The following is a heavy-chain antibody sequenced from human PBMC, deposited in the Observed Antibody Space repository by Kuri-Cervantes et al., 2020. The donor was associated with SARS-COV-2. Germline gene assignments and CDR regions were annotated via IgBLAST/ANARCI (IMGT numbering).Heavy chain of an antibody. D-gene: IGHD5-12*01. V-gene: IGHV4-39*07. CDR3: ARGRYSGYDYDSWYFDY. CDR2: IYYSGST. CDR1: GGSISSSSYY. Sequence: GSLRLSCTVSGGSISSSSYYWGWIRQPPGKGLEWIGSIYYSGSTYYNPSLKSRVTISVDTSKNQFSLKLSSVTAADTAVYYCARGRYSGYDYDSWYFDYWGQGTLVTVSS. J-gene: IGHJ4*02.